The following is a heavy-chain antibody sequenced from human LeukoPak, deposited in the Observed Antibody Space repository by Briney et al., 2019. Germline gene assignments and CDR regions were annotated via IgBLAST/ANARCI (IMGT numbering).Heavy chain of an antibody. CDR1: GFSFRTHW. CDR3: ARGKAVAGTFSWFDP. Sequence: AGGSLRLSCAASGFSFRTHWMSWVRQAPGRGLVWVSLINSDGSSTRYADSVKGRFTISRDNAKNTLYLQMNSLGAEDTAVYYCARGKAVAGTFSWFDPWGQGTLVTVSS. D-gene: IGHD6-19*01. V-gene: IGHV3-74*01. CDR2: INSDGSST. J-gene: IGHJ5*02.